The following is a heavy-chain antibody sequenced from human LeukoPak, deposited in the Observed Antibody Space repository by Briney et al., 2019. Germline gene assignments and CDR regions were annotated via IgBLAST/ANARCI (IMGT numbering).Heavy chain of an antibody. J-gene: IGHJ5*02. Sequence: ASVKVSCKASGGTFSSYAISWVRQAPGQGLEWMGGIIPIFGTANYAQKFQGRVTITADKSTSTAYMELSSLRSEDTAVYYCARDPDILTAGRHWFDPWGQGTLVTVSS. D-gene: IGHD3-9*01. CDR1: GGTFSSYA. CDR2: IIPIFGTA. V-gene: IGHV1-69*06. CDR3: ARDPDILTAGRHWFDP.